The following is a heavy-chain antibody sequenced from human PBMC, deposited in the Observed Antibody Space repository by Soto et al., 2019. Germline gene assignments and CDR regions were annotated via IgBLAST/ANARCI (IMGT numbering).Heavy chain of an antibody. CDR1: GGSISSGGYY. V-gene: IGHV4-31*03. CDR2: IYYSGST. D-gene: IGHD3-16*01. J-gene: IGHJ6*03. Sequence: SETLSLTCTVSGGSISSGGYYWSWIRQHPGKGLEWIGYIYYSGSTYYNPSLKSRVTISVDTSKNQFSLKLSSVTAADTAVYYCARAAGLRGYYYYMDVWGKGTTVTVSS. CDR3: ARAAGLRGYYYYMDV.